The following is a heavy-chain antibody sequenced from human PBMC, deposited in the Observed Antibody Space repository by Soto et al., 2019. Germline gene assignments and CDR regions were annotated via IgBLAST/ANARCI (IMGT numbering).Heavy chain of an antibody. CDR1: GFTFTSAG. CDR3: TSDQGGEVVVDY. J-gene: IGHJ4*02. D-gene: IGHD2-15*01. V-gene: IGHV3-15*07. CDR2: IKSKSEGGST. Sequence: EVQLVESGGGLVKPGGSLRISCEASGFTFTSAGMNWVRQAPGQGLEWVGRIKSKSEGGSTDYAAPVKGRFTISRDDSKTTLYLQMNSLKTEDTAVYYCTSDQGGEVVVDYWGQGTLVTVSS.